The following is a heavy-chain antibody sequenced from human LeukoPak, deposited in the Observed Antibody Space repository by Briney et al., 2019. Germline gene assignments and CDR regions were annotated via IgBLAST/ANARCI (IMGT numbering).Heavy chain of an antibody. CDR3: ARDMKGNLDY. D-gene: IGHD3-16*01. V-gene: IGHV3-7*01. CDR2: INQDGGTR. J-gene: IGHJ4*02. CDR1: GFTFSNTW. Sequence: GGSLRLSCAASGFTFSNTWMAWVRQAPGKGLDWVANINQDGGTRQYADSVRGQFTISRDNAKNSLYLEMNSLRAEDTGLYHCARDMKGNLDYWGQGTLVTVSS.